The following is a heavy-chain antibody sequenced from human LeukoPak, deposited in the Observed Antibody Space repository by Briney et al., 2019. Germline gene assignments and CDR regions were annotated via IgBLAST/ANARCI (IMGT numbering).Heavy chain of an antibody. V-gene: IGHV1-18*01. J-gene: IGHJ4*02. Sequence: ASVKVSCKASGYTFTSYGISWVRQAPGQGLEWMGWISAYNGNTNYAQKLQGRVTMTTDTSTSTAYMELRSLRSDDTAVYYCARGFGVVVVTALFDYWGQGTLATVSS. D-gene: IGHD2-21*02. CDR1: GYTFTSYG. CDR2: ISAYNGNT. CDR3: ARGFGVVVVTALFDY.